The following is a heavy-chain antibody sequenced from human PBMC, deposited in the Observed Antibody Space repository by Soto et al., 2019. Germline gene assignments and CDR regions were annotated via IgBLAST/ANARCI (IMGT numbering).Heavy chain of an antibody. D-gene: IGHD6-19*01. V-gene: IGHV1-18*01. CDR2: ISAYNGNT. Sequence: QVQLVQSGAEVKKPGASVKVSCKASGYTFTSYGISWVRQAPGQGLEWMGWISAYNGNTNYAQKLQGRVTMTKDTTASTAYIELRSLRSDDTAVYYCARVTSSGWYPNYYYGMDVWGQGTTVTVSS. CDR3: ARVTSSGWYPNYYYGMDV. J-gene: IGHJ6*02. CDR1: GYTFTSYG.